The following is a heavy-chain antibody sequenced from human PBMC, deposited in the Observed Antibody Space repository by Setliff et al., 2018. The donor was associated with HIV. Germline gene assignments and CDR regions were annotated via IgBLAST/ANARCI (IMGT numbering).Heavy chain of an antibody. CDR1: GYSFSRFS. CDR3: ARDSSEYFDFSSGDFHYMDV. D-gene: IGHD3-3*01. J-gene: IGHJ6*03. CDR2: INTNSWIP. Sequence: ASVKVSCKASGYSFSRFSINWVRQAPGQGLEWMGWINTNSWIPTYAQGFTGRFVFPLDTTVRTAYLEISDLRADDTGVYYCARDSSEYFDFSSGDFHYMDVWGKGTTVTVSS. V-gene: IGHV7-4-1*02.